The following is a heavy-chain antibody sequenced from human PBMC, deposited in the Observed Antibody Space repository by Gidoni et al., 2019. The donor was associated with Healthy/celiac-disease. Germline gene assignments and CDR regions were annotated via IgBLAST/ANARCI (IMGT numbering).Heavy chain of an antibody. D-gene: IGHD1-20*01. J-gene: IGHJ6*03. CDR2: IIPICGTA. CDR1: GGTLSSYA. V-gene: IGHV1-69*01. Sequence: QVQLVQSGAEVKKPGYSVKVSCKASGGTLSSYAISWVRQAPGQGLEWMGGIIPICGTANYAQKFQGRVTITADESTSTAYMELSSLRSEDTAVYYCARGGYNWNQLSYYYYYMDVWGKGTTVTVSS. CDR3: ARGGYNWNQLSYYYYYMDV.